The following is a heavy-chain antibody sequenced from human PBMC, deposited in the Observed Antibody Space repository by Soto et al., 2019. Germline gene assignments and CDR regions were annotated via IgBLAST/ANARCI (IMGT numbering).Heavy chain of an antibody. CDR3: ARGGSWAAPYPTGY. D-gene: IGHD3-10*01. CDR1: GYTFTSYD. V-gene: IGHV1-8*01. J-gene: IGHJ4*02. Sequence: GASVKVSCKASGYTFTSYDINWVRQATGQGLEWMGWMNPNSGNTGYAQKFQGRVTMTRNTSISTAYMELSSLRSEDTAVYYCARGGSWAAPYPTGYWGQGTLVTVSS. CDR2: MNPNSGNT.